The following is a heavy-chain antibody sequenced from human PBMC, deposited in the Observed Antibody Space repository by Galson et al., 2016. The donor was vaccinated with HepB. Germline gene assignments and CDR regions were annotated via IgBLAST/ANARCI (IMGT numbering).Heavy chain of an antibody. J-gene: IGHJ4*02. Sequence: SETLSLTCSVSGGSVSFRNYYWAWIRQPPGKGLEWIGSIHYSGSTYYNPSLNRRVSISGDTSKKQFSLKLSSVTAADTAVYYCARHADYGDLLDHWGQGTLVTVSS. CDR2: IHYSGST. CDR1: GGSVSFRNYY. V-gene: IGHV4-39*01. CDR3: ARHADYGDLLDH. D-gene: IGHD4-17*01.